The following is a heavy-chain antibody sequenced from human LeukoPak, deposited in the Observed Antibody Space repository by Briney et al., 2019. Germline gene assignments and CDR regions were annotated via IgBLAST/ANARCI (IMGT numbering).Heavy chain of an antibody. D-gene: IGHD1-26*01. CDR1: GFTFSSYG. V-gene: IGHV3-30*18. CDR2: ISYDGSNK. Sequence: PGGSLRLSCAASGFTFSSYGMHWVRQAPGEGLDWVAVISYDGSNKYYADSVKGRFTISRDNSKNTLYLQMNSLRAEDTAVYYCAKDSSGSHAFDYWGQGTLVTVSS. CDR3: AKDSSGSHAFDY. J-gene: IGHJ4*02.